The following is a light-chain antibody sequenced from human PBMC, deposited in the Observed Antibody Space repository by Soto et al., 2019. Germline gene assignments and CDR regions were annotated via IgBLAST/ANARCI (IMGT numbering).Light chain of an antibody. Sequence: IVLTQSPGTLSLSPGDRATLSCRASQSVSSRDLAWYQQKPGQAPRLLIYGASTRATGTPDRFSGSGSGKDFTLTISRLEPEDFAVYYCQRYGGSPLYAFGQGTKLEI. CDR1: QSVSSRD. CDR2: GAS. CDR3: QRYGGSPLYA. J-gene: IGKJ2*01. V-gene: IGKV3-20*01.